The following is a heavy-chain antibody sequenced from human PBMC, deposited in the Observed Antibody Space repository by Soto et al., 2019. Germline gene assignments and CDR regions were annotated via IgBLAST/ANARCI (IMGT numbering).Heavy chain of an antibody. CDR3: TTLSSTWPTGGDY. Sequence: HPGGSLRLSCVASGFIFSNHWLSWVRQAPGKGLEWVANIKQDGSEKYYVDPVKGRFTISRDNAKNSLYLQMNSLRADDTAVYYCTTLSSTWPTGGDYWGQGTLVTVSS. CDR2: IKQDGSEK. J-gene: IGHJ4*02. D-gene: IGHD6-13*01. V-gene: IGHV3-7*03. CDR1: GFIFSNHW.